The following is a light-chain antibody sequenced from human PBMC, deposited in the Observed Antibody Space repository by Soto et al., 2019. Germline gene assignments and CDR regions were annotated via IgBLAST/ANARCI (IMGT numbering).Light chain of an antibody. V-gene: IGKV3-20*01. J-gene: IGKJ1*01. CDR3: QASGTAQT. CDR1: QTVSNSC. CDR2: ATS. Sequence: IVLTQSPGTLSWSPGETATLSCRSSQTVSNSCLGWYQQRPGQAPSLHMIATSKTAPGVPDRFSGSGSGTDFTLTISRLEPEEFAVYYCQASGTAQTFGQGTKVQIK.